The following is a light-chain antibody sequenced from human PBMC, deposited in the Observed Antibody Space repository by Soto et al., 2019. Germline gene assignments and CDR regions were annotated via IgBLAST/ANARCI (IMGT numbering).Light chain of an antibody. J-gene: IGKJ5*01. CDR3: QQRSNWPPSIT. CDR2: DAS. CDR1: QSVSSY. Sequence: EIVLTQSPATLSLSPGERATLSCRASQSVSSYLAWYQQKPGQAPRLLIYDASNRATGIPARFSGSGSGADLTLTISSLEPEAFAVYYCQQRSNWPPSITFGQGTRLEIK. V-gene: IGKV3-11*01.